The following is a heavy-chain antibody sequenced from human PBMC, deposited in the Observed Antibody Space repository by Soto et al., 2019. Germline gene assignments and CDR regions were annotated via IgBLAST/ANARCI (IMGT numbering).Heavy chain of an antibody. Sequence: EVQLVESGGGLVQPGGSLRLSCAASGFTFSSYWMSWVRQAPGKGLEWVANIKQDGSEKYYVDSVKGRFTISRDNAKNSLYLQMNSLRAEDTAVYYCAREGTDGVAARIDAFDIWGQGTMVTVSS. D-gene: IGHD2-15*01. CDR1: GFTFSSYW. CDR2: IKQDGSEK. V-gene: IGHV3-7*01. CDR3: AREGTDGVAARIDAFDI. J-gene: IGHJ3*02.